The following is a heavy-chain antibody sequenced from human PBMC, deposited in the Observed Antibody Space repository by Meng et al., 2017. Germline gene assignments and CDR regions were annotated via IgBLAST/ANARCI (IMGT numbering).Heavy chain of an antibody. D-gene: IGHD3-10*01. CDR1: GFTVSSYW. CDR3: AILAAEGLWFGELYYFDY. J-gene: IGHJ4*02. CDR2: INSDGSST. V-gene: IGHV3-74*01. Sequence: GESLKISCAASGFTVSSYWMHWVRQAPGKGLVWVSRINSDGSSTSYADSVKGRFTISRDNAKNTLYLQMNSLRAEDTAVYYCAILAAEGLWFGELYYFDYWGQGTLVTVSS.